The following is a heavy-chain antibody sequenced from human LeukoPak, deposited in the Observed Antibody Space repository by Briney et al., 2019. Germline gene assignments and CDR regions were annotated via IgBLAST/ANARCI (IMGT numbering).Heavy chain of an antibody. V-gene: IGHV1-8*01. CDR2: MNSNSGNT. Sequence: AAVKVSCKASGYTFTSHDINWVRQATGQGLQWMGWMNSNSGNTVYAQKLQGRVTMTTDTSTSTAYMELRSLRSDDTAVYYCARWAREGYCSGGSCYQDYWGQGTLVTVSS. D-gene: IGHD2-15*01. J-gene: IGHJ4*02. CDR3: ARWAREGYCSGGSCYQDY. CDR1: GYTFTSHD.